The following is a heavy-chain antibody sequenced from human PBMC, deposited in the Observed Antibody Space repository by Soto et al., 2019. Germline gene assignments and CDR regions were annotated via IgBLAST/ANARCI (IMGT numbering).Heavy chain of an antibody. CDR3: ARVVLSITRGAFDA. CDR1: GGSIASSHW. J-gene: IGHJ3*01. D-gene: IGHD1-20*01. V-gene: IGHV4-4*02. CDR2: ISHSGTS. Sequence: QVQLQESGPGLVKPSGTLSLTCAVSGGSIASSHWWTWVRQSPRKGLEYIGEISHSGTSNSNPSLKSRVTPPVDRSKNHFSLTLTSVTAADTAVYYCARVVLSITRGAFDAWGQGTPVIVSS.